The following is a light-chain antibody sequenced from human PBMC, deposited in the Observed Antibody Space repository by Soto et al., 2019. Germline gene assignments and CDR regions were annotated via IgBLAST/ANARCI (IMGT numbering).Light chain of an antibody. J-gene: IGKJ5*01. V-gene: IGKV3-20*01. CDR2: GAS. CDR3: QQYGGSPRIT. CDR1: ERLSSVY. Sequence: EIVLTPSPGTLSLSPGERATLYCRASERLSSVYLAWYQQRPGQPPRLLIYGASNRATGIPDRFSGSGSGTDFTLIINRLEPEDVAIYYCQQYGGSPRITFGQGTRLEIK.